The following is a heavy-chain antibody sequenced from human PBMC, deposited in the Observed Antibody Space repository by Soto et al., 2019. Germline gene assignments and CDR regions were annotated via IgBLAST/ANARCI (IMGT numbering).Heavy chain of an antibody. Sequence: PGESLKISCQASGYSFISSWIGWVRQMPGKGLEWMGIIYPGDSDTRYSPSFQGQVTISADKSTSTAYLQWSSLKASDTATYYCARMMEASGTAFDYWGQGDLVTVS. CDR1: GYSFISSW. CDR2: IYPGDSDT. CDR3: ARMMEASGTAFDY. V-gene: IGHV5-51*01. D-gene: IGHD1-1*01. J-gene: IGHJ4*02.